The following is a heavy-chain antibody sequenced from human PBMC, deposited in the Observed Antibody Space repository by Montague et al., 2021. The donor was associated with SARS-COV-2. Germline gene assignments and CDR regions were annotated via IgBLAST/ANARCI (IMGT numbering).Heavy chain of an antibody. Sequence: SLRLSCPASGFTFSSYAMHWVRQAPGKGLEWVAVISYDGSNKYYADSVKGRFTISRDNSKNTLYLQMNSLRAEDTAVYYCVTSLLWFGEFENWGQGTLVTVSS. V-gene: IGHV3-30-3*01. CDR2: ISYDGSNK. D-gene: IGHD3-10*01. CDR1: GFTFSSYA. CDR3: VTSLLWFGEFEN. J-gene: IGHJ4*02.